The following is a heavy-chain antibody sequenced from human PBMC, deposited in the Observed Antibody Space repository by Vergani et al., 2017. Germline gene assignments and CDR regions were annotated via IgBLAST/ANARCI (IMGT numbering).Heavy chain of an antibody. Sequence: EVPLVPSGAEVKTPGESLTISCKGSGYSFTSYWIGWVRQMPGKGLEWMGIIYPGDSDTRYSPSFQGQVTISADKSISTAYLQWSSLKASDTAMYYCATENHSSGPRAFDIWGQGTMVTVSS. V-gene: IGHV5-51*03. CDR1: GYSFTSYW. D-gene: IGHD3-22*01. CDR2: IYPGDSDT. J-gene: IGHJ3*02. CDR3: ATENHSSGPRAFDI.